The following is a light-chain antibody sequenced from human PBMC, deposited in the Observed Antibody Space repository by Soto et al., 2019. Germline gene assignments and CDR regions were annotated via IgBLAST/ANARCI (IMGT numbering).Light chain of an antibody. Sequence: QSVLTQPPSVSGAPGQRVTISCTGSSSNIGAIYGVHWYQQLPGTAPKLLIYDNNNRPSGVPDRFSGSQSGTSASLAITGLQAEDEAEYYFQSYDSSLSAIFGTGTKLTVL. CDR3: QSYDSSLSAI. V-gene: IGLV1-40*01. J-gene: IGLJ1*01. CDR1: SSNIGAIYG. CDR2: DNN.